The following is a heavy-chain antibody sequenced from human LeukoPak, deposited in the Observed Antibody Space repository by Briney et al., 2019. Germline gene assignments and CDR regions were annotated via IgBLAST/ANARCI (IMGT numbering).Heavy chain of an antibody. CDR2: ISGSGGST. CDR1: GFTFSSYD. J-gene: IGHJ4*02. Sequence: GGSLRLSCVASGFTFSSYDMSWVRQAPGKGLEWVSAISGSGGSTYYADSVKGRFTISRDNSKNTLYLQMNSLRAEDTAVYYCAKGPHTGTPHGIDSWGREPLVTVSP. D-gene: IGHD1-14*01. CDR3: AKGPHTGTPHGIDS. V-gene: IGHV3-23*01.